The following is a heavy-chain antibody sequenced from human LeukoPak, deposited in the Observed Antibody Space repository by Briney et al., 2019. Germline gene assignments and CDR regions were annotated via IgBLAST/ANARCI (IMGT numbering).Heavy chain of an antibody. CDR1: GFTFSSYE. V-gene: IGHV3-48*03. CDR2: ISSSGITK. D-gene: IGHD2/OR15-2a*01. CDR3: ARNRGSGYYFYMDV. Sequence: GGSLRLSCAASGFTFSSYEMNWVRQAPGKGLEWVSYISSSGITKYYADSVKGRFTISRDNAKNSLYLQMNSLRAEDTALYHCARNRGSGYYFYMDVWGKGTTVTISS. J-gene: IGHJ6*03.